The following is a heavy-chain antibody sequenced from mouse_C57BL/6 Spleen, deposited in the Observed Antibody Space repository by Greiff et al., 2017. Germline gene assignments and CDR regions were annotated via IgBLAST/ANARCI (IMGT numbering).Heavy chain of an antibody. J-gene: IGHJ2*01. D-gene: IGHD4-1*02. Sequence: VQLQQPGAELVKPGASVKLSCKASGYTFTSYWMHWVKQRPGQGLEWIGMIHPNSGSTNYNEKFKSKATLTVDKSSSTAYMQLSSLTSEDSAVYYCARGSTGTDYFDYWGQGTTLTVSS. V-gene: IGHV1-64*01. CDR3: ARGSTGTDYFDY. CDR1: GYTFTSYW. CDR2: IHPNSGST.